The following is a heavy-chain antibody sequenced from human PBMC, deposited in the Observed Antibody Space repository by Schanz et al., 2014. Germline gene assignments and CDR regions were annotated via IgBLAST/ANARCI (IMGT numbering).Heavy chain of an antibody. J-gene: IGHJ3*02. V-gene: IGHV3-23*04. Sequence: VQLVESGGGVVQPGRSLRLSCAASGFTFSTHAMSWVRQAPGKGLEWVSAISGSGGSTYYAGSVKGRFAISRDNSKNTLYLQMNSLRAEDTSVYYCAKGRFGELSAFDIWGQGTMVTVSS. CDR2: ISGSGGST. CDR3: AKGRFGELSAFDI. CDR1: GFTFSTHA. D-gene: IGHD3-10*01.